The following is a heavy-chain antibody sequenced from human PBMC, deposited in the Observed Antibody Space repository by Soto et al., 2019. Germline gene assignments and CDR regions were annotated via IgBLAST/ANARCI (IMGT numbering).Heavy chain of an antibody. Sequence: QVHLVQSGAEVKKPGASVKVSCKGSGYAFTTYGSTWVRQAPGQGLEWMGWISAHNGNTNYAQKLQGRVTVSRDTSTSPAYMELRGLRSDDTAVYYCARGRYGDYWGQGALVTVSS. CDR3: ARGRYGDY. D-gene: IGHD1-1*01. V-gene: IGHV1-18*01. J-gene: IGHJ4*02. CDR2: ISAHNGNT. CDR1: GYAFTTYG.